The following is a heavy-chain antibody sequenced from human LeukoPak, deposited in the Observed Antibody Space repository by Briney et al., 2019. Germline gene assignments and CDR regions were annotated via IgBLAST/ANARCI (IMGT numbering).Heavy chain of an antibody. CDR2: ISHSSGFT. D-gene: IGHD6-13*01. Sequence: GRSLRLSCAASGFTFSDYYMSWIRQSPGQGLEWVAYISHSSGFTNYADSVQGRFAISRDNAKNSLYLQMDSLRAEDTAIYYCAKLFKAYSSTWIDYWGQGNLVTVSS. CDR1: GFTFSDYY. J-gene: IGHJ4*02. V-gene: IGHV3-11*03. CDR3: AKLFKAYSSTWIDY.